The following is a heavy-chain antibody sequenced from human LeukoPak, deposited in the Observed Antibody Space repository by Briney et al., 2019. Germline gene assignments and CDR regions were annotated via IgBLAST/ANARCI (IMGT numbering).Heavy chain of an antibody. CDR3: ARDLGYCSSTSCYNWFDP. CDR1: GFTFSSYS. CDR2: ISSSSSYI. J-gene: IGHJ5*02. V-gene: IGHV3-21*01. D-gene: IGHD2-2*01. Sequence: GGSLRLSCAASGFTFSSYSMNWVRQAPGKGLEWVSSISSSSSYIYYADSVKGRFTISRDNAKNSLYLQMNGLRAEDTAVYYCARDLGYCSSTSCYNWFDPWGQGTLVTVSS.